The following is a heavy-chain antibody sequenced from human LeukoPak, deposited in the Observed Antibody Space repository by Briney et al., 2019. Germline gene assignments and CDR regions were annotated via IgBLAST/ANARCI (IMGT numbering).Heavy chain of an antibody. CDR2: IYYSGRT. CDR1: GGSISSYY. D-gene: IGHD3-9*01. V-gene: IGHV4-59*01. Sequence: SETLSLTCTVSGGSISSYYWSWIRQPPGKGLEWIGYIYYSGRTNYNPSLKSRVTISVDTSKNQFSLKLSSVTAADTAVYYCARYFDWLLSYDAFDIWGQGTMVTVSS. J-gene: IGHJ3*02. CDR3: ARYFDWLLSYDAFDI.